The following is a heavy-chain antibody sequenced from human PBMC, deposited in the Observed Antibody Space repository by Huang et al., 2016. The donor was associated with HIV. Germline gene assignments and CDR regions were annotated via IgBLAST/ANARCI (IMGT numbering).Heavy chain of an antibody. J-gene: IGHJ5*01. CDR2: MTHGGKT. CDR3: AREKADESSSCFSGWSYDS. CDR1: GGSFGGYY. D-gene: IGHD6-13*01. V-gene: IGHV4-34*01. Sequence: QVQLNQWGAGQLRASETLSLSCAVYGGSFGGYYWTWIRQSPGKGLEWVGEMTHGGKTNYNPSLKSRVFISADSSKNQFFLTVTSVIVADTATYFCAREKADESSSCFSGWSYDSWGRGTLV.